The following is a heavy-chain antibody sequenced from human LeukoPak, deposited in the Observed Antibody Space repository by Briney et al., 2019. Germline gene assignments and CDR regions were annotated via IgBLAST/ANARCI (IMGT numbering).Heavy chain of an antibody. J-gene: IGHJ4*02. CDR1: GFTFSDYY. Sequence: GGSLRLSCAASGFTFSDYYMSWIRQAPGKGLEWVSYISSSGSTIYYADSVKGRFTISRDNAKNSPYLQMNSLRAEDTAVYYCASTIAVAGTALDYWGQGTLVTVSS. V-gene: IGHV3-11*01. D-gene: IGHD6-19*01. CDR2: ISSSGSTI. CDR3: ASTIAVAGTALDY.